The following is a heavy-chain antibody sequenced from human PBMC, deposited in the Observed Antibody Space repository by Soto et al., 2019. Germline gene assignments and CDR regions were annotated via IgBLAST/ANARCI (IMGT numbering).Heavy chain of an antibody. Sequence: QVQLVQSGAEVKKPGASVKVSCKASGYTFTSYGISWVRQAPGQGLEWMGWISAYNGNTNYAQKLQGRVTMTTDTSTSTAYMELRSLRSDETAVYYCAREGYYDSSGYQYGMDGWGQGTTVTVSS. V-gene: IGHV1-18*01. J-gene: IGHJ6*02. D-gene: IGHD3-22*01. CDR3: AREGYYDSSGYQYGMDG. CDR1: GYTFTSYG. CDR2: ISAYNGNT.